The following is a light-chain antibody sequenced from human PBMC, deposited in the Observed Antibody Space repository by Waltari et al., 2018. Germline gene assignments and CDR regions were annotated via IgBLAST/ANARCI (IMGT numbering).Light chain of an antibody. V-gene: IGKV1-5*03. Sequence: DIQMTQSPLPLPASVGDRVTITCRASESVGTYLAWYQQKPGKAPKLLIYQASTLQGGVPSRFSDSGSETEFTLTSRGLQTDDFATYFCLQHYPYSFGQGTKV. J-gene: IGKJ1*01. CDR2: QAS. CDR3: LQHYPYS. CDR1: ESVGTY.